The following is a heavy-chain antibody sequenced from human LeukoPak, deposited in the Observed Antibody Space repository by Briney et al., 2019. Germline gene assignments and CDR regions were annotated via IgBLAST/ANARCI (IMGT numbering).Heavy chain of an antibody. CDR3: AKAASSSWPSYYYGMDV. J-gene: IGHJ6*02. D-gene: IGHD6-13*01. CDR1: GFTFSSYA. V-gene: IGHV3-30*04. CDR2: ISYDGSNK. Sequence: GGSLRLSCAASGFTFSSYAMHWVRQAPGKGLEWVAVISYDGSNKYYADSVKGRFTISKDNSKNTVYLQMSSLRVDDTAVYYCAKAASSSWPSYYYGMDVWGQGTTVTVSS.